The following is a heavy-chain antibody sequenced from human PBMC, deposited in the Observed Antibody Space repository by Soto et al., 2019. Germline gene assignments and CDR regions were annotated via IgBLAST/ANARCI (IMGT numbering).Heavy chain of an antibody. Sequence: GGSLRLSCTASGFTFGEYAMSWFRQAPGKGLEWVGFIRSKAYGGTTEYAASVKGRFTISRDDSKSIAYLQMNSLKTEDTAVYYCTSTKRGYSSNWFDPWGQGTLVTVSS. CDR3: TSTKRGYSSNWFDP. D-gene: IGHD5-18*01. CDR2: IRSKAYGGTT. CDR1: GFTFGEYA. J-gene: IGHJ5*02. V-gene: IGHV3-49*03.